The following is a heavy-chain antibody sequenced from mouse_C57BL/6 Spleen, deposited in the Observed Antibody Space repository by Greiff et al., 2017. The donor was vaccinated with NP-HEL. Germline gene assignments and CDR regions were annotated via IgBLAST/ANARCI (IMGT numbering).Heavy chain of an antibody. CDR3: ARDPNWYFDY. Sequence: EVQLVESGPGLVKPSQSLSLTCSVTGYSITSGYYWNWIRQFPGNKLEWMGYISYDGSNNYNPSLKNRISITRDTSKNQFFLKLNSVTTEDTATYYCARDPNWYFDYWGQGTTLTVSS. J-gene: IGHJ2*01. CDR1: GYSITSGYY. V-gene: IGHV3-6*01. CDR2: ISYDGSN. D-gene: IGHD4-1*01.